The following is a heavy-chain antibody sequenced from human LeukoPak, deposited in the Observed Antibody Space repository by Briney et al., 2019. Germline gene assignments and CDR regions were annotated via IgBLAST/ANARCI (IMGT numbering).Heavy chain of an antibody. V-gene: IGHV4-34*01. CDR1: GGSFSGYY. CDR3: ARGSYYDSSGYYYPSSGTDV. D-gene: IGHD3-22*01. Sequence: PSETQSLTCAAYGGSFSGYYWSWIRQPPGKGLEWIGEINHSGSTNYNPSLKSRVTISVDTSKNQFSLKLSSVTAADTAVYYCARGSYYDSSGYYYPSSGTDVWGQGTTVTVSS. CDR2: INHSGST. J-gene: IGHJ6*02.